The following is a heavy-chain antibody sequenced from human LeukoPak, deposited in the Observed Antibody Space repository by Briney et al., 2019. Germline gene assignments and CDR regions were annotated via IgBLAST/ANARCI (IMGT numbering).Heavy chain of an antibody. CDR3: AKGSGDSCFSPLDS. CDR2: ICGRGGNT. J-gene: IGHJ4*02. V-gene: IGHV3-23*01. Sequence: GGSLRLSCAASGFTLTSYAMSWVRQAPGKGLEWVSLICGRGGNTYYADSVKGRFTISRDNSKNTLSLQMNSLRAEDTAVYYCAKGSGDSCFSPLDSWGQGPLVTVPS. D-gene: IGHD2-15*01. CDR1: GFTLTSYA.